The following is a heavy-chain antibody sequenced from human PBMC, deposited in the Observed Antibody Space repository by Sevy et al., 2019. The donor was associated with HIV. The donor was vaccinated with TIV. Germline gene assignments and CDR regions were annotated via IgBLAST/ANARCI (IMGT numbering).Heavy chain of an antibody. Sequence: ASVKVSCKASGHTFSNYAISWVRQAPGQGLEWMGGIIPMFGAPNYAQKFQGRVTITADESTSTAYMQLSSLRSEDTALYYCARDSLYSTNWAFDYWGQGTLVTVSS. CDR1: GHTFSNYA. J-gene: IGHJ4*02. CDR3: ARDSLYSTNWAFDY. D-gene: IGHD6-13*01. V-gene: IGHV1-69*01. CDR2: IIPMFGAP.